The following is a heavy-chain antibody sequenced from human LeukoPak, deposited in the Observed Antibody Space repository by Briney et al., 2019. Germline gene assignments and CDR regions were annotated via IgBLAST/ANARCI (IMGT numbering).Heavy chain of an antibody. V-gene: IGHV4-59*08. CDR3: ARQAAGTVDY. J-gene: IGHJ4*02. CDR1: GGSISSYY. CDR2: IHYSGRT. D-gene: IGHD6-13*01. Sequence: SETLSLTCTVSGGSISSYYWSWIRHPPGKGLEWIGYIHYSGRTNYNPSLKSRVAISVDTSKSQFSLKLSSVPAADTAVYYCARQAAGTVDYWGQGTLVTVSS.